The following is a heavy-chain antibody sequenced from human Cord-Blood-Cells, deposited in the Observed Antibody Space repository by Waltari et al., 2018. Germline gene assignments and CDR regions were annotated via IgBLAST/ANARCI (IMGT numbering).Heavy chain of an antibody. D-gene: IGHD3-22*01. V-gene: IGHV4-59*01. CDR2: IYYSGST. CDR3: ARSNYDSSGYYDY. J-gene: IGHJ4*02. Sequence: QVQLQESGPGLVTHSETLSLTCPVPGGSTSSYYWSWIRQPPGKGLAWIGYIYYSGSTNYNPSLKSRVTISVDTSKNQFSLKLSSVTAADTAVYYCARSNYDSSGYYDYWGQGTLVTVSS. CDR1: GGSTSSYY.